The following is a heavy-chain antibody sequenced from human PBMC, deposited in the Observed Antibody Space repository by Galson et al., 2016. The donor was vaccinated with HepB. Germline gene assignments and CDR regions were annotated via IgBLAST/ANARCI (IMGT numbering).Heavy chain of an antibody. CDR1: GFTFSNAW. V-gene: IGHV3-15*01. CDR3: AKGTTMVQGVTYYFDY. J-gene: IGHJ4*02. CDR2: IRSKSDDGTT. Sequence: SLRLSCAASGFTFSNAWMSWVRQAPGKGLEWVGRIRSKSDDGTTDYAAPVKGRFIISRDDSKNMLYLQMNSLDTEDTAVYYCAKGTTMVQGVTYYFDYWGQGTLVTASS. D-gene: IGHD3-10*01.